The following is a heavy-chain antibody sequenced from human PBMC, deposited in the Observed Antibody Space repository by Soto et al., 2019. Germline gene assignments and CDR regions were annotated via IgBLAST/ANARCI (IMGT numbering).Heavy chain of an antibody. CDR2: INHSGST. CDR3: ARTCSSTSCYDRGLDY. CDR1: GGSFSGYY. Sequence: SETLSLTCAVYGGSFSGYYWSWIRQPPGKGLEWIGEINHSGSTNYNPSLKSRVTISVDTSKNQFSLKLSSVTAADTAVYYCARTCSSTSCYDRGLDYWGQGTLVTVSS. D-gene: IGHD2-2*01. J-gene: IGHJ4*02. V-gene: IGHV4-34*01.